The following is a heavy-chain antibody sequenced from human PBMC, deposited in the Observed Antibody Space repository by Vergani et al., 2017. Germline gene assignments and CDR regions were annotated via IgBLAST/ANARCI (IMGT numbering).Heavy chain of an antibody. CDR3: ARGRYDYIWGSYRPSFTPSEDPIDY. V-gene: IGHV1-46*01. J-gene: IGHJ4*02. Sequence: HVQLVQSGAEVKKPGASVKVSCKASGYTFTSYYMHWVRQAPGQGLEWMGIINPSGGSTSYAQKFQGRVTMTRDTSTSTVYMELSSLRSEDTAVYYCARGRYDYIWGSYRPSFTPSEDPIDYWGQGTLVTVSS. CDR2: INPSGGST. CDR1: GYTFTSYY. D-gene: IGHD3-16*02.